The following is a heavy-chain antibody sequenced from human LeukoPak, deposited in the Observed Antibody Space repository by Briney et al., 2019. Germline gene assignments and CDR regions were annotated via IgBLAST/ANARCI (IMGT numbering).Heavy chain of an antibody. CDR2: IYYSGST. J-gene: IGHJ4*02. D-gene: IGHD3-10*01. Sequence: SETLSLTCTVSGGSISSSSYYWGWIRQPPGKGLEWIGSIYYSGSTYYNPSLKSRVTISVDTSKNQFSLKLSSVTAADTAVYYCARDRGRAVSGTLDYWGQGTLVTVSS. V-gene: IGHV4-39*07. CDR3: ARDRGRAVSGTLDY. CDR1: GGSISSSSYY.